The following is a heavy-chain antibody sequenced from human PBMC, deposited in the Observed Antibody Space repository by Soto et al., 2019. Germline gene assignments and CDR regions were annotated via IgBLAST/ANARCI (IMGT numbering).Heavy chain of an antibody. V-gene: IGHV3-30*18. Sequence: QVQLVESGGGVVQPGRSLRLSCAASGFTFSSSGIHWVRKAPGKGLEWAAFISYEGSNKYYADSVKGRFTVSRDNSKNTLYLQMNSLRAEDTAVYYCAKLGPAYSGYDYFDYWGQGTLVTVSS. D-gene: IGHD5-12*01. J-gene: IGHJ4*02. CDR3: AKLGPAYSGYDYFDY. CDR2: ISYEGSNK. CDR1: GFTFSSSG.